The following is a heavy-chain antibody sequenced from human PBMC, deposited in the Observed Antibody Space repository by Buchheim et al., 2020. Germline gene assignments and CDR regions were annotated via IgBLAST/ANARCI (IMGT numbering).Heavy chain of an antibody. CDR1: GFTFSDHY. V-gene: IGHV3-11*01. CDR3: ARDVTAFLTFSYYGMDV. J-gene: IGHJ6*02. D-gene: IGHD3-3*02. Sequence: QVQLVESGGGLVKPGGSLRLSCAASGFTFSDHYMSWIRQAPGRGLEWVAYISGSGSSTYHTDSVKGRFTISRDNARHSLYLQMNSLRAEDTAEYYCARDVTAFLTFSYYGMDVWGQGT. CDR2: ISGSGSST.